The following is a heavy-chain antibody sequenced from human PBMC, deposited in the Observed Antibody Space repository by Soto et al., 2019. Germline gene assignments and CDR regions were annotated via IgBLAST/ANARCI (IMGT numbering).Heavy chain of an antibody. CDR3: ARVSVAKNDY. J-gene: IGHJ4*02. CDR2: IYYSETP. V-gene: IGHV4-59*12. Sequence: SETLSLTCTVSGDSINTYYWSWIRQPPGKGLEWIEFIYYSETPTYNPSLKSRVTISVDTSKNQFSLRLSSVTAADTAVYYCARVSVAKNDYWGQGTLVTVSS. D-gene: IGHD5-12*01. CDR1: GDSINTYY.